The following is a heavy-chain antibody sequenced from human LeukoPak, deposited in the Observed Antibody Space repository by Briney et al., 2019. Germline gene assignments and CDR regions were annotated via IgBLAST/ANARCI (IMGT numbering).Heavy chain of an antibody. CDR1: GGSNSSSSYY. D-gene: IGHD6-13*01. Sequence: SETLSLTCTVSGGSNSSSSYYWGWIRQPPGKGLEWIGSIYYSGSTYYNPSLKSRVTISVDTSKNQFSLKLSSVTAADTAVYYCARHLGLAAAGIFDYWGQGTLVTVSS. V-gene: IGHV4-39*01. CDR3: ARHLGLAAAGIFDY. CDR2: IYYSGST. J-gene: IGHJ4*02.